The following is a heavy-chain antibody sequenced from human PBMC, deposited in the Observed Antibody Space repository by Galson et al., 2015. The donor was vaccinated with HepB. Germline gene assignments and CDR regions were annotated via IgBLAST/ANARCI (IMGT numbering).Heavy chain of an antibody. CDR3: ARGPSGVVVAATSPDAFDI. CDR2: IYPGDSDT. CDR1: GYSFTSYW. D-gene: IGHD2-15*01. V-gene: IGHV5-51*01. J-gene: IGHJ3*02. Sequence: QSGAEVKKPGESLKISCKGSGYSFTSYWIGWVRQMPGKGLEWMGIIYPGDSDTRYSPSFQGQVTISADKSISTAYLQWSSLKASDTAMYYCARGPSGVVVAATSPDAFDIWGQGTMVTVSS.